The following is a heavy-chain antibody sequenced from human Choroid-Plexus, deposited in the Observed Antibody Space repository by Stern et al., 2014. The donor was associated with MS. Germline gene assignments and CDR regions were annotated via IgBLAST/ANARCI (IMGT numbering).Heavy chain of an antibody. J-gene: IGHJ5*02. D-gene: IGHD2/OR15-2a*01. CDR1: GFTFGSCA. Sequence: GQLVGSGGGVVQPGRPLRLSCVASGFTFGSCAMHWVRQAPGKGLEWVAGVSYDGSNKYYADSVKGRFTISRDNSQNTLYMQMSSLRPEDTAVYYCAKDRQYLTYFFDHWGQGSLVTVSS. CDR2: VSYDGSNK. CDR3: AKDRQYLTYFFDH. V-gene: IGHV3-30*18.